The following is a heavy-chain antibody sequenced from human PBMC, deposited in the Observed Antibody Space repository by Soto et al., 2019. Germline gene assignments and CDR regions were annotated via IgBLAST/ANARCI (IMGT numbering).Heavy chain of an antibody. J-gene: IGHJ6*02. V-gene: IGHV3-30-3*01. CDR1: GFTFSSYA. Sequence: QVQLVESGGGVVQPGRSLRLSCAASGFTFSSYAMHWVRQAPGKGLEWVAVISYDGSNKYYADSVKGRFTISRDNSKNTLYLQMNRLSAEDTAVYYCARSAIPPYYYYGMDVWGQGTTVTVSS. CDR3: ARSAIPPYYYYGMDV. CDR2: ISYDGSNK. D-gene: IGHD6-25*01.